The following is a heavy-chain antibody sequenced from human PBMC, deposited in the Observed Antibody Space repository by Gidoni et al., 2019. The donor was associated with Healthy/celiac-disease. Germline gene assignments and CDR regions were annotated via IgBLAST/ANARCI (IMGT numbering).Heavy chain of an antibody. CDR3: AKGSLGQWLGDSYFDY. J-gene: IGHJ4*02. CDR1: GFTFSSYA. V-gene: IGHV3-23*01. Sequence: EVQLLESGGGLVQPGGSLRLSCAASGFTFSSYAMSWVRQAPGKGLEWVSAISGSGGSTYYADSVKGRFTISRDNSKNTLYLQMNSLRAEDTAVYYCAKGSLGQWLGDSYFDYWGQGTLVTVSS. D-gene: IGHD6-19*01. CDR2: ISGSGGST.